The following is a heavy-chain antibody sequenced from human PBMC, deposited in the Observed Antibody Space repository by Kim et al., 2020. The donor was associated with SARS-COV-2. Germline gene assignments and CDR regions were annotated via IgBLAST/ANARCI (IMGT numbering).Heavy chain of an antibody. J-gene: IGHJ3*02. CDR2: ISSSSSYI. V-gene: IGHV3-21*01. CDR1: GFTFSSYS. CDR3: ARAQGIQLWLKGDAFDI. Sequence: GSLRLSCAASGFTFSSYSMNWVRQAPGKGLEWVSSISSSSSYIYYADSVKGRFTISRDNAKNSLYLQMNSLRAEDTAVYYCARAQGIQLWLKGDAFDIWGQGTMVTVSS. D-gene: IGHD5-18*01.